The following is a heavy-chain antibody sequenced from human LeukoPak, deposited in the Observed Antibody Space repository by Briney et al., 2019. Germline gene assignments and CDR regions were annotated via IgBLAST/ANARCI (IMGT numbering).Heavy chain of an antibody. V-gene: IGHV4-30-2*01. Sequence: TPETLSLTCAVSGGSISSGGYSWSWIRQPPGKGLEWIGYIYHSGSTYYNPSLKSRVTISVDRSKNQFSLKLSSVTAADTAVYYCARGDYGGNSNSAFDIWGQGTMVTVSS. CDR2: IYHSGST. D-gene: IGHD4-17*01. J-gene: IGHJ3*02. CDR3: ARGDYGGNSNSAFDI. CDR1: GGSISSGGYS.